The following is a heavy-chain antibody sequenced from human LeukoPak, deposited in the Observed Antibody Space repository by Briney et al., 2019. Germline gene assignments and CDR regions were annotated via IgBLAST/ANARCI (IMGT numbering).Heavy chain of an antibody. V-gene: IGHV5-10-1*01. D-gene: IGHD2-2*01. CDR1: GYSFTSYW. Sequence: GESLKISCKGSGYSFTSYWISWVRQMPGKGLEWMGRIDPSDSYTNYSPSFQGHVTIPADKSISTAYLQWSSLKASDTAMYYCAIRGVVPAAIGDPFDYWGQGTLVTVSS. CDR2: IDPSDSYT. CDR3: AIRGVVPAAIGDPFDY. J-gene: IGHJ4*02.